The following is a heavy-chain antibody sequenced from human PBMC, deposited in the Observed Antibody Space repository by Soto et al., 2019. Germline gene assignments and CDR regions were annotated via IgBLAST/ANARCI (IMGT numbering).Heavy chain of an antibody. CDR3: ARAVGGSSYAYLPAD. J-gene: IGHJ4*01. Sequence: EVQLLESGGGLVQPGGSLRLSCAASGFIFSSSAMTWVRQAPGKGLEWVSGLSAGGTATYYADSVKGRFTISRDNSKNTLYLQVNSLRVEDTALYYGARAVGGSSYAYLPADWGHGTLVTVSS. CDR1: GFIFSSSA. V-gene: IGHV3-23*01. D-gene: IGHD5-18*01. CDR2: LSAGGTAT.